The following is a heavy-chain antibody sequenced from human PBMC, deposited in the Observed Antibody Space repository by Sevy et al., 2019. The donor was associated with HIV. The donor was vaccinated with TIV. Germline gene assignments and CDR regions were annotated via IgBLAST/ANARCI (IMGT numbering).Heavy chain of an antibody. CDR3: AKDYSAGITFVRGAYRARGDYFDY. D-gene: IGHD3-10*01. CDR2: ISYDEAHK. Sequence: GGSLRLSCVTSGFTFRTSGMHWVRQSPGKGLEWVAIISYDEAHKNYADSVRGGFSISKDNSRNTLYLQMSSLKTEDTAVYYCAKDYSAGITFVRGAYRARGDYFDYWGQGTQVTVSS. V-gene: IGHV3-30*18. J-gene: IGHJ4*02. CDR1: GFTFRTSG.